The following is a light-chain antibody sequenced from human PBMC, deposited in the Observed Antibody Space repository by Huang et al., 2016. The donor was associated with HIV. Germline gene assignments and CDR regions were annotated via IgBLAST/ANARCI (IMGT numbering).Light chain of an antibody. CDR1: QSVGSSY. V-gene: IGKV3-20*01. Sequence: EIVLTQSPGTLSLSPGERATLSCRASQSVGSSYLAWYQQKPGQAPRLLFYGASSRATGIPYRFSGSGSGTDFTLTISRLEPEDFAVYYCQQYDSSPWTFGQGTKVEIK. CDR2: GAS. CDR3: QQYDSSPWT. J-gene: IGKJ1*01.